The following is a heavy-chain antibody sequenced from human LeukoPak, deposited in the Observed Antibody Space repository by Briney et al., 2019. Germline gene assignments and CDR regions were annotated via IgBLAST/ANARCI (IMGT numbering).Heavy chain of an antibody. CDR2: IYYSGST. D-gene: IGHD3-3*01. V-gene: IGHV4-59*12. J-gene: IGHJ4*02. CDR1: GGSISSYY. CDR3: ARGRSDYSFDY. Sequence: PSETLSLTCTVSGGSISSYYWSWIRQPPGKGLEWIGYIYYSGSTNYNPSLKSRVTISLDTSKNHFSLNLSSVTAADTAVYYCARGRSDYSFDYWGQGTLVTVSS.